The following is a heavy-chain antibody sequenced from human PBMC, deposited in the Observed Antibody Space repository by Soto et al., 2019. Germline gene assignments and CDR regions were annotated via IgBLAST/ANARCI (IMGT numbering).Heavy chain of an antibody. CDR2: IYSGGST. D-gene: IGHD3-22*01. Sequence: EVQLVESGGGLIQPGGSLRLSCAASGFTVSSHYMSWVRQAPGKGLEWVSVIYSGGSTYYSDSVNGRFTISRDNSKHTLYLQMNRLRAEDTAVYYCARDLVESGYPEYFQHWGQGNLVTVSS. CDR1: GFTVSSHY. CDR3: ARDLVESGYPEYFQH. J-gene: IGHJ1*01. V-gene: IGHV3-53*01.